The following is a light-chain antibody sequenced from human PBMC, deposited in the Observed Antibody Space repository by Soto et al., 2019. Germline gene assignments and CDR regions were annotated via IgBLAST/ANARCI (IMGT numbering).Light chain of an antibody. CDR3: QQYDNLPRT. CDR1: QSVNNNF. CDR2: GAS. Sequence: EIVLTQSPGTLSLSPGERATLSCRASQSVNNNFLAWYQQKPGQAPRLLIYGASSRATGIPDRFSGRGSGTDFTLTISRLEPGDFAMYYCQQYDNLPRTFGQGTKVEVK. V-gene: IGKV3-20*01. J-gene: IGKJ1*01.